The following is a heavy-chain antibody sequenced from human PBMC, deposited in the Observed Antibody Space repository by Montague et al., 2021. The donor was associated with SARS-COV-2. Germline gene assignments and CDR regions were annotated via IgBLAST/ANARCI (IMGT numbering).Heavy chain of an antibody. J-gene: IGHJ6*03. CDR1: GGSISSYY. Sequence: SETLSLTCTVSGGSISSYYWSWIRQPTGKGLEWIGYIYYSGSTNYNPSLKSRVTISVDTSKNQFSLKLSSVTAADTAVYYCARGRGIQLWFNYYYYMDVWGKGTTVTVSS. V-gene: IGHV4-59*12. CDR3: ARGRGIQLWFNYYYYMDV. CDR2: IYYSGST. D-gene: IGHD5-18*01.